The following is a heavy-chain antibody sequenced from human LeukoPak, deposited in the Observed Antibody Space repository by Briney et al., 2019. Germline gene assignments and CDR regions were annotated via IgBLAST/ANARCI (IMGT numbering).Heavy chain of an antibody. CDR1: GFTFSSYG. D-gene: IGHD4-17*01. Sequence: GGSLRLSCAASGFTFSSYGMHWVRQAPGKGLEWVAVIWYDGSNKYYADSVKGRFTISRDNSKNTLYLQMNSLRAEDTAVYYCAKEHGEVYGDPLVYWGQGTLVTVSS. CDR2: IWYDGSNK. CDR3: AKEHGEVYGDPLVY. J-gene: IGHJ4*02. V-gene: IGHV3-33*06.